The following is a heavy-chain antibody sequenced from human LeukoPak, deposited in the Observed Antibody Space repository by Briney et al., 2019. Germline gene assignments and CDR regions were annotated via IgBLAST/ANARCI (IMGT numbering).Heavy chain of an antibody. D-gene: IGHD3-3*01. V-gene: IGHV5-51*01. CDR2: IYPGDSDT. CDR1: GYSFTSYW. Sequence: PGESLKISCKGSGYSFTSYWIGWVRQMPGKGLEWMWIIYPGDSDTRYSPSFQGQVSISADKSISTAYLQWSSLKASDTAMYYCARQRDSAYYDFWSGYFFFDYWGQGTLVTVSS. J-gene: IGHJ4*02. CDR3: ARQRDSAYYDFWSGYFFFDY.